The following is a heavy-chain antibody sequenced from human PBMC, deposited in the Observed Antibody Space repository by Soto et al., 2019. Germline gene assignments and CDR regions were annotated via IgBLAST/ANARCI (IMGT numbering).Heavy chain of an antibody. CDR3: AREIRLYDYVWGSYRIPEHYYGMDV. CDR2: VSGSGGST. Sequence: PGGSLRLSCAASGFTFSSYAMNWVRQAPGKGLEWVSAVSGSGGSTFYAASVKGRFTISRDNAKNTLYLQMNSLRAEDTAVYYCAREIRLYDYVWGSYRIPEHYYGMDVWGQGTTVTVSS. CDR1: GFTFSSYA. D-gene: IGHD3-16*02. J-gene: IGHJ6*02. V-gene: IGHV3-23*01.